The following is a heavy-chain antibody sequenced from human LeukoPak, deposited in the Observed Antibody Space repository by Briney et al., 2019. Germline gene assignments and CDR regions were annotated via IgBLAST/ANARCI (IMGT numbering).Heavy chain of an antibody. D-gene: IGHD6-6*01. Sequence: PGGSLRLSCTASGFTFSTYSMNWVRQAPGKGLEWVSSITSSSSYIFYVDSVKGRFTISRGNAKNSLHLQMDSLRAEDSAVYYCARSATSSSSRINWFDAWGQGTLVTVSS. CDR2: ITSSSSYI. J-gene: IGHJ5*02. CDR3: ARSATSSSSRINWFDA. CDR1: GFTFSTYS. V-gene: IGHV3-21*01.